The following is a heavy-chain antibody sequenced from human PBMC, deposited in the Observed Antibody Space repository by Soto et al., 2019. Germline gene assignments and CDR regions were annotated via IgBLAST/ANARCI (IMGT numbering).Heavy chain of an antibody. D-gene: IGHD3-3*01. CDR3: ARNGFNDFWTAFYHFDY. J-gene: IGHJ4*02. CDR1: GGSLSDYY. V-gene: IGHV4-59*01. CDR2: IYYTGTT. Sequence: SETLSLTCTDSGGSLSDYYWSWIRQPPGKGLEWIGYIYYTGTTKYNPSLKGRVTISVDTSKNQFSLRLSSVTAADTAVYYCARNGFNDFWTAFYHFDYWGQGSLVTVSS.